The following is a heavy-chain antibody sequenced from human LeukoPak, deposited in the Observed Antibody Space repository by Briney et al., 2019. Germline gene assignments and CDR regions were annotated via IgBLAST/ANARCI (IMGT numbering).Heavy chain of an antibody. D-gene: IGHD3-10*01. CDR1: GFTFDDYA. Sequence: GGSLRLSCAASGFTFDDYAMHWVRQAPGKGLEGVSGISWNSGSIGYADFVKGRFTISRDNAKNSLYLQMNSLRAEDTALYYCAKASGGVRGVISAFDIWGQGTMVTVSS. CDR2: ISWNSGSI. J-gene: IGHJ3*02. V-gene: IGHV3-9*01. CDR3: AKASGGVRGVISAFDI.